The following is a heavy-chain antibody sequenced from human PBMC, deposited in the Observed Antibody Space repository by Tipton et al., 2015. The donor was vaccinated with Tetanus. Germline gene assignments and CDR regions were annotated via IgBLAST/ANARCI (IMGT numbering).Heavy chain of an antibody. CDR2: ISGSGGST. V-gene: IGHV3-23*01. CDR1: GFTFDDYA. Sequence: SLRLSCAASGFTFDDYAMHWVRQAPGKGLEWVSGISGSGGSTYYADSVKGRFTISRDNSKNTLYLQMNSLRAEDTAVYYCAKNYGDSDYYYYGMDVWGQGTTVTVSS. J-gene: IGHJ6*02. D-gene: IGHD4-17*01. CDR3: AKNYGDSDYYYYGMDV.